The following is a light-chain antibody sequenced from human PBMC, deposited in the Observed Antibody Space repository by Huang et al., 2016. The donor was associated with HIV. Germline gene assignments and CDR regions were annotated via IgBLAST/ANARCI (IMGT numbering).Light chain of an antibody. CDR3: HQTYSTLGT. J-gene: IGKJ1*01. Sequence: DIQMTQSPSSLSTSVGDRLTITCRASQSISTYLNWYQQRPGQAPKLLNYSASSLTSGVPSRFSGSGSGTDFTLTISSLQPEDFATYYCHQTYSTLGTFGQGTKVEIK. CDR1: QSISTY. CDR2: SAS. V-gene: IGKV1-39*01.